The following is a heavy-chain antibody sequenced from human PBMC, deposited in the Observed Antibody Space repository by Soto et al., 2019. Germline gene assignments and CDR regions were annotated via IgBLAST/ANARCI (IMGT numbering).Heavy chain of an antibody. CDR2: IYYSGST. D-gene: IGHD2-15*01. CDR1: GGSISSCDYY. Sequence: ASETLSLTCTVSGGSISSCDYYWSWIRQPPGKGLEWIGYIYYSGSTYYNPSLKSRVTISVDTSKNQFSLKLSSVTAADTAVYYCARGIVVVVAATRAPGGGWFDPWGQGTLVNVSS. J-gene: IGHJ5*02. CDR3: ARGIVVVVAATRAPGGGWFDP. V-gene: IGHV4-30-4*01.